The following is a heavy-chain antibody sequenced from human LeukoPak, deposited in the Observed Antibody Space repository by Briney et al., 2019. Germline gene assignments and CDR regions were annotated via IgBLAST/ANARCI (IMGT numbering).Heavy chain of an antibody. V-gene: IGHV1-2*02. J-gene: IGHJ4*02. CDR1: GYTFTVYY. Sequence: ASVTVSCKASGYTFTVYYMHWVRQAPGQGLEWMGWINPHSGGTDYAQKFQGRVTMTRDTSISTAYMELSRLRSDDTAVYYCARDRAWDSGYDSSLFDYWGQGTLVTVSS. D-gene: IGHD5-12*01. CDR3: ARDRAWDSGYDSSLFDY. CDR2: INPHSGGT.